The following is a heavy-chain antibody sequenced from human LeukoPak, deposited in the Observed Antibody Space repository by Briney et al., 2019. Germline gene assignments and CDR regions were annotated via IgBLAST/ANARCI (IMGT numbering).Heavy chain of an antibody. CDR3: AGRGLSTGWTFDY. Sequence: SETLSLTCSVSGGSISTYYWSWIRQPAGKGLEWIAQIHTSGSTNFNPSLKSRVSISMDTPNNQFSLMISSATAADTAIYYCAGRGLSTGWTFDYWGHGTLVTVSS. CDR2: IHTSGST. V-gene: IGHV4-4*07. D-gene: IGHD6-19*01. J-gene: IGHJ4*01. CDR1: GGSISTYY.